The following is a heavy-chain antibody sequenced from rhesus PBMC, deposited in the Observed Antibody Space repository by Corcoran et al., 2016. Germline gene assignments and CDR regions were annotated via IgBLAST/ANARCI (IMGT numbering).Heavy chain of an antibody. Sequence: EVQLVESGGGLVQPGGSLRLSCAASGFTFSDYYMSWVRQAPGKGLEWVSSISSASSNIYYADSVQGRFTISRDNAKNSLSLQMNSLKTEYTAVYYCTREREYCTGSDQCAFDFWGQGLRVTVSS. D-gene: IGHD2-21*01. J-gene: IGHJ3*01. CDR1: GFTFSDYY. CDR2: ISSASSNI. CDR3: TREREYCTGSDQCAFDF. V-gene: IGHV3S16*01.